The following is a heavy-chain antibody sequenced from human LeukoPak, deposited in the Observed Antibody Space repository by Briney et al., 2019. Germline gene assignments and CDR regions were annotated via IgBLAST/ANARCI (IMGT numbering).Heavy chain of an antibody. CDR2: ISYDGSNK. V-gene: IGHV3-30*04. D-gene: IGHD3-22*01. CDR3: AREGYYYDSSGSYSYGMDV. CDR1: GFTFSSYA. Sequence: GGSLRLSCAASGFTFSSYAMHWVRQAPGKGLEGVAVISYDGSNKYYADSVKGRFSISRDNSNNTLYLQMNSLRAEDTAVYYCAREGYYYDSSGSYSYGMDVWGQGTTVTVSS. J-gene: IGHJ6*02.